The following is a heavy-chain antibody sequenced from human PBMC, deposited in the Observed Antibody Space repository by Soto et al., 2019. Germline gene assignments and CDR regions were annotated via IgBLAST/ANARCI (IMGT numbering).Heavy chain of an antibody. CDR3: ARRYISSSRGLARPRSGSRHFDY. J-gene: IGHJ4*02. CDR2: INHSGST. D-gene: IGHD6-6*01. V-gene: IGHV4-34*01. CDR1: GGSFSGYY. Sequence: SETLSLTCAVYGGSFSGYYWTWIRQPPGKGLEWIGEINHSGSTNYNPSLKSRVTISVDTSKNQFSLKLTSVTAADTAVYFCARRYISSSRGLARPRSGSRHFDYWGQGTLVTVSS.